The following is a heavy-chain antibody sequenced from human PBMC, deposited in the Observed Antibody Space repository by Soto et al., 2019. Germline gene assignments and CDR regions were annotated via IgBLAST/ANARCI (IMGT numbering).Heavy chain of an antibody. CDR3: AKDRGIIVKSGDAFDV. J-gene: IGHJ3*01. Sequence: GGSLRLSCASSGFTLSVSAVNWFRQAPGKGLEWVSYISDSGDRTYYADSVKGRFTISRDRSKNTVSLQMDSLRAEDTAVYYCAKDRGIIVKSGDAFDVWGQGTKVTVSS. CDR2: ISDSGDRT. V-gene: IGHV3-23*01. CDR1: GFTLSVSA. D-gene: IGHD3-16*02.